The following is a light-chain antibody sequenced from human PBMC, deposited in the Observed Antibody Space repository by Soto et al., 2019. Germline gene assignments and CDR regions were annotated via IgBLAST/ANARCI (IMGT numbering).Light chain of an antibody. CDR3: QKYNSAPHT. J-gene: IGKJ1*01. Sequence: DIQMTQSPSSLSASVGERVTITCRASRGIGDYLAWYQQRPGKAPSLLIYAASTLQSGVPSRFSGSGSGTDFTLTISSLQPEDVATYYCQKYNSAPHTFGQGTKVEIK. V-gene: IGKV1-27*01. CDR1: RGIGDY. CDR2: AAS.